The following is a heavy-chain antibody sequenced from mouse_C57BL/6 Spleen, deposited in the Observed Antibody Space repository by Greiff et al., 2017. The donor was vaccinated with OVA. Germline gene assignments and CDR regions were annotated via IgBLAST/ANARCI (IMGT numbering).Heavy chain of an antibody. CDR2: INPSTGGT. CDR3: AIITTVVPGFAY. V-gene: IGHV1-42*01. J-gene: IGHJ3*01. Sequence: EVKLMESGPELVKPGASVKISCKASGYSFTGYYMNWVKQSPEKSLEWIGEINPSTGGTNYNQKFKAKATLTVDKSSITAYMQLKSLTSEDSAVYYCAIITTVVPGFAYWGQGTLVTVSA. D-gene: IGHD1-1*01. CDR1: GYSFTGYY.